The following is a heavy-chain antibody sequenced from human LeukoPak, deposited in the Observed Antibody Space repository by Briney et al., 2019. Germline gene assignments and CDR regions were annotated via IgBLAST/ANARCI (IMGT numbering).Heavy chain of an antibody. CDR1: GYTFTGYY. CDR2: INPNSGGT. V-gene: IGHV1-2*02. D-gene: IGHD6-6*01. Sequence: ASVKVSCKASGYTFTGYYMHWVRQAPGQGLEWMGWINPNSGGTNYAQKFQGRVTMTRDTSISTAYMELSRLRSDGTAVYYCARAPSIAARREGWFDPWGQGTLVTVSS. CDR3: ARAPSIAARREGWFDP. J-gene: IGHJ5*02.